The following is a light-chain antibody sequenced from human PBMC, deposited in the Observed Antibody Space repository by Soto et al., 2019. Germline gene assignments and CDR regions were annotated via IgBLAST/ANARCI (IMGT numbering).Light chain of an antibody. V-gene: IGKV3-15*01. CDR1: QSVSSN. CDR3: QQYNNWPLA. J-gene: IGKJ2*01. Sequence: EVVMTQSPATLSVSPGARATLSCRASQSVSSNLAWYQQKPGQAPRLLIYGASIRATGIPARFSGSGSGTEFTLTISSLQSEDFAVYYCQQYNNWPLAFGQGTKLEIK. CDR2: GAS.